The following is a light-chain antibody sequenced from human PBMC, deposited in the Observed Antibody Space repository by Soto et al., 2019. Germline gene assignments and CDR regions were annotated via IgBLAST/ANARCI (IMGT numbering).Light chain of an antibody. V-gene: IGLV2-14*01. CDR2: EVS. J-gene: IGLJ2*01. CDR1: SSDVGAYDY. Sequence: QSALTQPASVSGSPGQSITISCTGTSSDVGAYDYVSWYQQHPDKAPKLMIFEVSDRPTGVSNCFSGSNSGNTASLTISGLQAEDEADYFCSSYTRNSTLVFGGGTQLAVL. CDR3: SSYTRNSTLV.